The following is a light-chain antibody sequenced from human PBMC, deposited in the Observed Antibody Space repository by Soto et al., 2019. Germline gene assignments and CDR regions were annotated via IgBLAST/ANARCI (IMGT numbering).Light chain of an antibody. CDR2: YVS. CDR1: KSDIYTYDY. J-gene: IGLJ1*01. V-gene: IGLV2-14*03. Sequence: QSALTQPASVSGSPGQSITISCTGTKSDIYTYDYVSWYQQHPGKVPKLIIYYVSRRPSGVSNRFSGSKSGNTASLHISGLQAGHEADYYCSSYRRSNTLVFGTGTKGTVL. CDR3: SSYRRSNTLV.